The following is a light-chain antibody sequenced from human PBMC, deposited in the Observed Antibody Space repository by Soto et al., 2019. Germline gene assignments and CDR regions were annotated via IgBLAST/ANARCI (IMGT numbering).Light chain of an antibody. Sequence: QLVLTQSPSASASLGAAVTLTCTLSRGHSSYAIAWHQQQPEKGPRYLMKLNSDGSHSKGDGIPDRFSGSSSGAERYLTISSLQSEDEADYYCQTWGTGSHYVFGTGTKVTVL. J-gene: IGLJ1*01. CDR3: QTWGTGSHYV. CDR2: LNSDGSH. CDR1: RGHSSYA. V-gene: IGLV4-69*01.